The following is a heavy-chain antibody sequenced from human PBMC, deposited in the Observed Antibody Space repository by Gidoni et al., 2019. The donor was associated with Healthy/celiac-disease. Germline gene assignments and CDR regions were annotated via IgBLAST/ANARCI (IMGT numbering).Heavy chain of an antibody. J-gene: IGHJ5*02. CDR1: GYSFTSYW. Sequence: EVQLVQSGAEVKKPGESLKISCKGSGYSFTSYWIGWVRQMPGKGLEWMGIIYPGDSATRYSPSFQGQVTIAADKSISTAYLQWSSLKASDTAMYDCARGYCSGGSCDNWFDPWGQGTLVTVSS. CDR3: ARGYCSGGSCDNWFDP. CDR2: IYPGDSAT. V-gene: IGHV5-51*01. D-gene: IGHD2-15*01.